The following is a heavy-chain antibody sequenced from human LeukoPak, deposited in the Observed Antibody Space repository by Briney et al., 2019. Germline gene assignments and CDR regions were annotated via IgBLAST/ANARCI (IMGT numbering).Heavy chain of an antibody. D-gene: IGHD3-22*01. Sequence: GGSLRLSCAASGFTFSVAAMTWVRQAPGKGLEWVSLIGASGESTYYADSVKGRFTISRDNSKNTLSLQMNSLRAEDTAVYYCARDYFDSSGYWNGLDVWGQGTTVTVSS. CDR3: ARDYFDSSGYWNGLDV. CDR1: GFTFSVAA. V-gene: IGHV3-23*01. CDR2: IGASGEST. J-gene: IGHJ6*02.